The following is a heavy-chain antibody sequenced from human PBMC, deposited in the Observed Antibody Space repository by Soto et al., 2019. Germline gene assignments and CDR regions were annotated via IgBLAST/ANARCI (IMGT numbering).Heavy chain of an antibody. D-gene: IGHD5-18*01. V-gene: IGHV3-49*05. Sequence: KAGGSLRLSCTAAGFTFGDYAMSWFRQAPGKGLEWVGFIRNKAYGGTTEYAASVKGRFTISRDDSKSIAYLQMNSLKTEDTAVYYCTRGIQLWYYDYWGHGTLVTVSS. CDR1: GFTFGDYA. J-gene: IGHJ4*01. CDR3: TRGIQLWYYDY. CDR2: IRNKAYGGTT.